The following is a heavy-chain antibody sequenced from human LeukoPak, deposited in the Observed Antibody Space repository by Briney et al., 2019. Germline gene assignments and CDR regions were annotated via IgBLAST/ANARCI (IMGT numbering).Heavy chain of an antibody. V-gene: IGHV3-20*04. CDR3: ARAVCPTIKFCDSSYFMDV. CDR2: INWNGAST. Sequence: GGSLRLSCAASGFSFDDLGMTWVRQVPGKGLEWVAGINWNGASTGYADSVRGRFTVSRDNAKNSLYLQMNSLRAEDTALYYCARAVCPTIKFCDSSYFMDVWGKGTTVNVS. J-gene: IGHJ6*03. CDR1: GFSFDDLG. D-gene: IGHD6-6*01.